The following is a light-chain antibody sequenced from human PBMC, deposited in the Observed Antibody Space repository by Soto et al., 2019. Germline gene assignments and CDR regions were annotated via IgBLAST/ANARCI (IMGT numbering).Light chain of an antibody. J-gene: IGLJ1*01. Sequence: SVLTQPASVSGSPGQSITISCSGTSGDVGGYDYVSWYQHHPGKAPKLIIFEVFNRPSGVSNRFSGSKSGNTASLTISGLQAGDEADYYCSSYKASSTYVFGTGTKGTVL. CDR1: SGDVGGYDY. V-gene: IGLV2-14*01. CDR2: EVF. CDR3: SSYKASSTYV.